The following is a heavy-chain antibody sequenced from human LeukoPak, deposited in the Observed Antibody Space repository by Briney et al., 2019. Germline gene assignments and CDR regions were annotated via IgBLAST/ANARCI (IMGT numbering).Heavy chain of an antibody. CDR1: GFTFSSYG. V-gene: IGHV3-33*01. J-gene: IGHJ6*02. Sequence: GGSLRLSCAASGFTFSSYGMHWVRQAPGKGLEWVAVIWYDGSNKYYADSVKGRFTISRDNSKNSLYLQMNSLRAEDTAVYYCARDLSLGDYNGMDVWGQGTTVTVSS. CDR2: IWYDGSNK. D-gene: IGHD3-16*01. CDR3: ARDLSLGDYNGMDV.